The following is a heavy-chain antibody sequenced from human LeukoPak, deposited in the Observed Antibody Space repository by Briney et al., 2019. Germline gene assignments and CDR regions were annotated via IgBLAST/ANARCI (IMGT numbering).Heavy chain of an antibody. CDR1: RGTFSSYA. CDR2: IIPIFGTA. J-gene: IGHJ5*02. D-gene: IGHD2-2*01. Sequence: ASVMVSCTASRGTFSSYAISWVRQAPGQGLEWMGGIIPIFGTANYAQKFQGRVTITTDESTSTAYMELSSLRSEDTAVCYCVRGCSSTSCYPHWFDPWGQGTLVTVSS. V-gene: IGHV1-69*05. CDR3: VRGCSSTSCYPHWFDP.